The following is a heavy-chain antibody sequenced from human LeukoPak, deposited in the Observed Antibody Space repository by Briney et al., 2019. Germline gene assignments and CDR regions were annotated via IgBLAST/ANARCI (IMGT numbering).Heavy chain of an antibody. CDR2: TRYDGSNK. Sequence: GGSLRLSCAASGFTFSSYGMYWVRQAPGKGLEWVAFTRYDGSNKYYADSVKGRFTISRDNSKNTLYLKMNSLRAEDTTIYYCAKDRCSNGIGCYYYYMDVWGKGTTATISS. J-gene: IGHJ6*03. D-gene: IGHD2-8*01. CDR3: AKDRCSNGIGCYYYYMDV. V-gene: IGHV3-30*02. CDR1: GFTFSSYG.